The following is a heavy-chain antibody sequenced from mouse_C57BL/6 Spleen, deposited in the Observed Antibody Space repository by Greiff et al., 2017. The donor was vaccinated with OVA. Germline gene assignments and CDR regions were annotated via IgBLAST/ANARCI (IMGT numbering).Heavy chain of an antibody. CDR1: GFTFSSYA. J-gene: IGHJ2*01. CDR3: TREGGSSYLYYFDY. V-gene: IGHV5-9-1*02. Sequence: EVKVVESGEGLVKPGGSLKLSCAASGFTFSSYAMSWVRQTPEKRLEWVAYISSGGDYIYYADTVKGRFTISRDNARNTLYLQMSSLKSEDTAMYYCTREGGSSYLYYFDYWGQGTTLTVSS. D-gene: IGHD1-1*01. CDR2: ISSGGDYI.